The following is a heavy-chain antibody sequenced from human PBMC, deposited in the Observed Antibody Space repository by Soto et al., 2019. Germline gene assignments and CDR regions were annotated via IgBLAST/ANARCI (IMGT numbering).Heavy chain of an antibody. CDR1: GGSISSYY. J-gene: IGHJ4*02. CDR3: ARAGITMVRGYYFDY. V-gene: IGHV4-59*01. D-gene: IGHD3-10*01. CDR2: IYYSGST. Sequence: SETLSLTCTVPGGSISSYYWSWVRQPPGKGLEWIGYIYYSGSTDYNPSLKSRVTISVDTSKNQFSLKLSSVTAADTAVYYCARAGITMVRGYYFDYWGQGTLVTVSS.